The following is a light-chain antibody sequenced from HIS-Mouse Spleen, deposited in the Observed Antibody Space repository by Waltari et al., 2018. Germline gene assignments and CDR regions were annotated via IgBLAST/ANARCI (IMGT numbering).Light chain of an antibody. J-gene: IGLJ2*01. CDR2: EDS. CDR1: ALPKKY. Sequence: SYELTQPPSVSVSPGQTVRITRSGDALPKKYAYWYQQNAGQAPVLVIYEDSKRPSGIPERFSGSSSGTMATLTISGAQVEDEADYYCYSTDSSGNHRVFGGGTKLTVL. V-gene: IGLV3-10*01. CDR3: YSTDSSGNHRV.